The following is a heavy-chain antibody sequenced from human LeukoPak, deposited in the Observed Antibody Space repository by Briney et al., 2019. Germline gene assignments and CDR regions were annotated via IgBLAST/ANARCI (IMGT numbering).Heavy chain of an antibody. CDR2: ISSSSSTI. J-gene: IGHJ5*02. CDR1: GFTFSSYS. D-gene: IGHD4-11*01. CDR3: ARDQTVTTLNWFDL. Sequence: GGSLRLSCAASGFTFSSYSMNWVRQAPAKGLEWVSYISSSSSTIYYADSVKGRFTISRDNAKNSLYLQMNSLRAEDTAVYYCARDQTVTTLNWFDLWGQGTLVTVSS. V-gene: IGHV3-48*01.